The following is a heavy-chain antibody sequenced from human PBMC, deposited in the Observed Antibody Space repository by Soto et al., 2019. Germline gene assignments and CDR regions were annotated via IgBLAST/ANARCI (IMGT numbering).Heavy chain of an antibody. CDR1: GYTFTGYY. V-gene: IGHV1-2*02. J-gene: IGHJ5*02. D-gene: IGHD1-20*01. CDR2: INPNSGGT. CDR3: ARDKSARDPGRYKWNRLPRYNWFDP. Sequence: ASVKVSCKASGYTFTGYYMHWVRQAPGQGLEWMGWINPNSGGTNYAQKFQGRVTMTRDTSISTAYMELSRLRSDDTAVYYCARDKSARDPGRYKWNRLPRYNWFDPGGQGNMATVSS.